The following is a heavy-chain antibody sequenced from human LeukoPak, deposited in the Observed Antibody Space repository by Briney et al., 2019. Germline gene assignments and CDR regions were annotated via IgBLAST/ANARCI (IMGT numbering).Heavy chain of an antibody. Sequence: SQTLSLTCTVSGGSISSGDYYWSWIRQPPGKGLEWIGYIYYSGSTYYNPSLKSRITISMDTSKNQFSLKLSSVTAADTAVYYYATHSSGWYLPYGYYYMDVWGKGTTVTVSS. CDR1: GGSISSGDYY. J-gene: IGHJ6*03. CDR2: IYYSGST. V-gene: IGHV4-30-4*01. D-gene: IGHD6-19*01. CDR3: ATHSSGWYLPYGYYYMDV.